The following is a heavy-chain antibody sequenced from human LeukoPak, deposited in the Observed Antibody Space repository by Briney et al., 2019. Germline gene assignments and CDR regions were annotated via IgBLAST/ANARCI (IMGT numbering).Heavy chain of an antibody. CDR1: GGTFSSYA. CDR3: AACWKYQLLFPPQD. CDR2: IIPIFGTA. V-gene: IGHV1-69*13. J-gene: IGHJ4*02. Sequence: SVKVSCKASGGTFSSYAISWVRQAPGQGLEWMGGIIPIFGTANYAQKFQGRVTITADESTSTAYMELSSLRSEDTAVYYCAACWKYQLLFPPQDWGQGTLVTVSS. D-gene: IGHD2-2*01.